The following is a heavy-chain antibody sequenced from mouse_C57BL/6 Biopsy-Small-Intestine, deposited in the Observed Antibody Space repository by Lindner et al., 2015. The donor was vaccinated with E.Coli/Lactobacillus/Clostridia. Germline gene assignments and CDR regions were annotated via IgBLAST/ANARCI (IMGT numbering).Heavy chain of an antibody. J-gene: IGHJ2*01. D-gene: IGHD1-1*01. CDR3: ARQGFYGLDY. Sequence: VQLQESGGDLVKPGGSLKLSCPASGFTFSSYGMSWVRQTPDKRLEWVATISSGGSYTYYPDSVKGRFTISRDNAKNTLYLQMSSLKSEDTAMYFCARQGFYGLDYWGQGTTLTVSS. CDR2: ISSGGSYT. CDR1: GFTFSSYG. V-gene: IGHV5-6*01.